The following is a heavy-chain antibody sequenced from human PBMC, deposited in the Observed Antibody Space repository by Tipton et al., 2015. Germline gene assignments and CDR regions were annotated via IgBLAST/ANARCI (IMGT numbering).Heavy chain of an antibody. CDR1: GGSISGHDW. Sequence: TLSLTCAVSGGSISGHDWWSWVRQPPGGELEWIGEIDHSGNTSYNPSLKSRGTISVDKSKNHFALQLKSVTAADTAVYYRAGLKVVPSSPARRDSWFDLWGQGTLVTVSS. CDR2: IDHSGNT. CDR3: AGLKVVPSSPARRDSWFDL. J-gene: IGHJ5*02. D-gene: IGHD2-15*01. V-gene: IGHV4-4*02.